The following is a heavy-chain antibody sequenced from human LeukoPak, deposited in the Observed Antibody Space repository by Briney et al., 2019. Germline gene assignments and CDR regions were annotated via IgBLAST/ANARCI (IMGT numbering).Heavy chain of an antibody. D-gene: IGHD3-3*01. CDR1: GFTFSSYA. CDR2: ISGSGTNT. V-gene: IGHV3-23*01. Sequence: PGGSLRLSCAASGFTFSSYAMSWVRQAPGKGLEWVSGISGSGTNTDYADSVKGRFTISRDNSKNTLYLQMNSLGAEDTAIYYCAKTPAPVFGSKHYFDYWGQGTLVTVSS. CDR3: AKTPAPVFGSKHYFDY. J-gene: IGHJ4*02.